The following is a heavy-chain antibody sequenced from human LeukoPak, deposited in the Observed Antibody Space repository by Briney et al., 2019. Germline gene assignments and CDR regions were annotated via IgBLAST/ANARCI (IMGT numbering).Heavy chain of an antibody. CDR3: ARVPVLKGAFDI. Sequence: SETLSLTCTVSGGSISRSYYWGWIRQPPGKGLQWIGSIYHSGSTYYNPSLKSRVTISVDTSKNQFSLKLSSVTAADTAVYYCARVPVLKGAFDIWGQGTMVTVSS. CDR2: IYHSGST. V-gene: IGHV4-39*07. D-gene: IGHD4/OR15-4a*01. CDR1: GGSISRSYY. J-gene: IGHJ3*02.